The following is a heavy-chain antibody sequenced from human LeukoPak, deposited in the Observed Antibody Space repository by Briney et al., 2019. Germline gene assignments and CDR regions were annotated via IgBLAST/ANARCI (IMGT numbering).Heavy chain of an antibody. J-gene: IGHJ4*02. D-gene: IGHD6-13*01. Sequence: GGSLRLSCAASGFTFSNAWMSWVRQAPGKGLEWVGRIKSKTDGGTTDYAAPVKGRFTISRDDSKNTLYLQMNSLKTEDTAVYYCTTGIAAATNVDYRGQGTLVTVSS. CDR2: IKSKTDGGTT. CDR1: GFTFSNAW. CDR3: TTGIAAATNVDY. V-gene: IGHV3-15*01.